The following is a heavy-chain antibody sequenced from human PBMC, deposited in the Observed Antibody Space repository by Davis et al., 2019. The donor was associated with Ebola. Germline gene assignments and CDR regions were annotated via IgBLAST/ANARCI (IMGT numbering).Heavy chain of an antibody. V-gene: IGHV1-24*01. CDR2: FDPEDGET. J-gene: IGHJ4*02. CDR1: GYTFTGYY. CDR3: AATVTTSPKPADY. D-gene: IGHD4-17*01. Sequence: ASVKVSCKASGYTFTGYYMHWVRQAPGQGLEWMGGFDPEDGETIYAQKFQGRVTMTEDTSTDTAYMELSSLRSEDTAVYYCAATVTTSPKPADYWGQGTLVTVSS.